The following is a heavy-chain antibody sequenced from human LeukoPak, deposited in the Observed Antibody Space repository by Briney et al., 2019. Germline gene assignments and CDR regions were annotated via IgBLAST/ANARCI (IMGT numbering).Heavy chain of an antibody. D-gene: IGHD3-22*01. CDR2: INHSGST. J-gene: IGHJ4*02. Sequence: SETLSLTCAVYGGSFSGYYWSWIRQPPGKGLEWIGEINHSGSTNYNPSLKSRVTISVDTSKNQFPLKLSSVTAADTAVYYCARGNYYDSSGYYLFDYWAREPWSPSPQ. CDR1: GGSFSGYY. V-gene: IGHV4-34*01. CDR3: ARGNYYDSSGYYLFDY.